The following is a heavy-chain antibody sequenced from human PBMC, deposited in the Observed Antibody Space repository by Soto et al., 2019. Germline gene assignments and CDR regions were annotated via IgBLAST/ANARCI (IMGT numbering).Heavy chain of an antibody. Sequence: QVQLVQSGAEVKKPGSSVKVSCKASGGTFSSYTISWVRQAPGQGLEWMGRIIPILGIANYAQKFQGRVTITADKSTSTAYMELSSLRSEDTAVYYCATAQSSGSYGYYWGQGTLVTVSS. J-gene: IGHJ4*02. V-gene: IGHV1-69*02. CDR2: IIPILGIA. CDR3: ATAQSSGSYGYY. CDR1: GGTFSSYT. D-gene: IGHD3-10*01.